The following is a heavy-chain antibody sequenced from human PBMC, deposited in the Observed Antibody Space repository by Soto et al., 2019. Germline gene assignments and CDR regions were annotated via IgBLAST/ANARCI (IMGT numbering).Heavy chain of an antibody. CDR1: GGSISSYY. D-gene: IGHD3-16*02. CDR3: ARHEVWGSYRPKYYFHY. V-gene: IGHV4-59*08. J-gene: IGHJ4*02. Sequence: SETLSLTCTVSGGSISSYYWSWIRQPPGKGLEWIGYIYYSGSTNYNPSLKSRVTISVDTSKNQFSLKLSSVTAADTAVYYCARHEVWGSYRPKYYFHYWGQGTLVTVSS. CDR2: IYYSGST.